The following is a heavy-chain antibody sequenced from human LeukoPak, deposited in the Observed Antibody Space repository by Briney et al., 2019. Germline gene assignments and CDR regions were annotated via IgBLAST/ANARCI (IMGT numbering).Heavy chain of an antibody. CDR1: GFTFSSYA. V-gene: IGHV3-23*01. CDR3: AKESYSSGWYAYFDY. Sequence: GGSLRLSCAASGFTFSSYAMSWVRQAPGKGLEWVSGISGSGGSTYYADSVKGRFTISRDNSKNTLYLQMNSLRAEDTAVYYCAKESYSSGWYAYFDYWGQGTLVTVSS. CDR2: ISGSGGST. D-gene: IGHD6-19*01. J-gene: IGHJ4*02.